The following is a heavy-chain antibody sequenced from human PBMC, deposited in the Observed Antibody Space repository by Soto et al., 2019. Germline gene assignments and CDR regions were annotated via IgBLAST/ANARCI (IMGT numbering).Heavy chain of an antibody. CDR2: FDPALDET. V-gene: IGHV1-24*01. CDR1: GYTLRELN. J-gene: IGHJ4*02. CDR3: ATGDQLSAEVNGLYFSF. Sequence: HVQLVQSGAAVKRPGASLSVSCKVSGYTLRELNLHWVRQAPGKGPAWMAGFDPALDETKIAQRLQGRIIVTEDTSTNTVYMQLRSLRSEDTAVYYCATGDQLSAEVNGLYFSFWGQGTLVTVSS. D-gene: IGHD2-2*01.